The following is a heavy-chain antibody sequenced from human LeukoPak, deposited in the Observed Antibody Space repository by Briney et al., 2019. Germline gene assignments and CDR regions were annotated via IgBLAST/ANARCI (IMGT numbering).Heavy chain of an antibody. V-gene: IGHV4-59*11. CDR3: ARVQQLVPALTPSVYYMDV. CDR2: IYYSGST. D-gene: IGHD6-13*01. CDR1: GGSISSHY. J-gene: IGHJ6*03. Sequence: PSETLSLTCTVSGGSISSHYWSWIRQPPGKGLEWIGYIYYSGSTNYNPSLKSRVTISVDTSKNQFSLKLSSVTAADTAVYYCARVQQLVPALTPSVYYMDVWGKGTTVTVSS.